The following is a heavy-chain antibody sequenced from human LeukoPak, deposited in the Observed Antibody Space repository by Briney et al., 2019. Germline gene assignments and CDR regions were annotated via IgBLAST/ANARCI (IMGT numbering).Heavy chain of an antibody. CDR3: ARVGGSYYYYYMDV. Sequence: SETLSLTCTVSGGPISSYYWSWIRQPAGKGLEWIGRIYTSGSTNYNPSLKSRVTMSVDTSKNQFSLKLSSVTAADTAVYYCARVGGSYYYYYMDVWGKGTTVTVSS. D-gene: IGHD1-26*01. CDR1: GGPISSYY. J-gene: IGHJ6*03. CDR2: IYTSGST. V-gene: IGHV4-4*07.